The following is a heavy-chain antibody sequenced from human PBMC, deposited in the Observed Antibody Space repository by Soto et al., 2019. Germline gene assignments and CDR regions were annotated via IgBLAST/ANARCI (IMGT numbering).Heavy chain of an antibody. CDR1: VFTFISYL. CDR2: IKQDGSEK. CDR3: ARGEETIYYGMEV. Sequence: VGSLRLSCSSSVFTFISYLICLFRQAPGKGLEWVANIKQDGSEKYYVDSVKGRLTISRDNAKNSLYLQMNSLRAEDTAVYYCARGEETIYYGMEVWGKRNTVNVSS. V-gene: IGHV3-7*03. J-gene: IGHJ6*04.